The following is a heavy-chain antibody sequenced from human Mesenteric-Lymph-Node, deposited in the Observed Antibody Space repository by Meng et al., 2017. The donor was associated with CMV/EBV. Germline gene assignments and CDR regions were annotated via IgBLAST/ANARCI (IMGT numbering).Heavy chain of an antibody. Sequence: GGSLRLSCAASGFTFSNYAVSWVRQVPGKGLDWVSRINPDGSTTYYADSVKGRFTISRDNAKNTVYLQMNSLRAEDTAVYYCARVEPPAGYGLDYWGQGTLVTVSS. J-gene: IGHJ4*02. V-gene: IGHV3-74*01. CDR1: GFTFSNYA. D-gene: IGHD2-2*01. CDR3: ARVEPPAGYGLDY. CDR2: INPDGSTT.